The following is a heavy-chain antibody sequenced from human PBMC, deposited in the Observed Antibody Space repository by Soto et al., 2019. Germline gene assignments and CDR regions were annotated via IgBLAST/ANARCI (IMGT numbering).Heavy chain of an antibody. CDR2: IIPIFGTA. D-gene: IGHD6-19*01. CDR1: GGTFSSYA. CDR3: ARIAVAGTDYYYYGMDV. Sequence: SVKVSCKASGGTFSSYAISWVRQAPGQGLEWMGGIIPIFGTANYAQKFQGRVTITADESTSTAYMELSSLRSEDTAVYYCARIAVAGTDYYYYGMDVWGQGTTVTVSS. J-gene: IGHJ6*02. V-gene: IGHV1-69*13.